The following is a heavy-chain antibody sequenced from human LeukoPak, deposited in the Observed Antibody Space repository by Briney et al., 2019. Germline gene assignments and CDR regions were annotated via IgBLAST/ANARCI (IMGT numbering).Heavy chain of an antibody. CDR2: INNDGSST. CDR3: VRERNNFWSGHHSIFDS. CDR1: GFIFSDHW. Sequence: GGSLRPSCAASGFIFSDHWMHWVRQAPGKRLVWLSRINNDGSSTIYADSVKGRFTFSRDNAENTLFLEMSSLRVEDTAVYYCVRERNNFWSGHHSIFDSWGQGTLVTVSS. V-gene: IGHV3-74*01. D-gene: IGHD3-3*01. J-gene: IGHJ4*02.